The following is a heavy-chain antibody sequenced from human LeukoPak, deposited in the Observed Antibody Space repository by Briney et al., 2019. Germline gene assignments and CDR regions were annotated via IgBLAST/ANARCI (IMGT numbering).Heavy chain of an antibody. J-gene: IGHJ4*02. CDR2: IYYIGST. D-gene: IGHD3-10*01. V-gene: IGHV4-59*12. CDR1: GGSISSYY. Sequence: SETLSLTCTVSGGSISSYYWSWIRQPPGKGLEWIGYIYYIGSTNYNPSLKSRVTISVDTSKNQSSLRLSSVTAADTAVYYCARVGYYGSSIPDYWGQGTLVTVSS. CDR3: ARVGYYGSSIPDY.